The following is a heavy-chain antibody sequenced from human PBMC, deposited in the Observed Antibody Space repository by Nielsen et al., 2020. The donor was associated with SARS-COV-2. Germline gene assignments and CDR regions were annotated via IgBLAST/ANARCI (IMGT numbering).Heavy chain of an antibody. CDR2: INPYSGGT. J-gene: IGHJ6*02. CDR3: ARARATIFGLVMSYGMDV. V-gene: IGHV1-2*06. D-gene: IGHD3/OR15-3a*01. Sequence: ASVKVSCKASGYTFTDYYIHWVRQAPGQGLEWMGRINPYSGGTNYAQKFQGTLTMTRDASISTVYMELTSDDTAVYYCARARATIFGLVMSYGMDVWGQGTTVAVSS. CDR1: GYTFTDYY.